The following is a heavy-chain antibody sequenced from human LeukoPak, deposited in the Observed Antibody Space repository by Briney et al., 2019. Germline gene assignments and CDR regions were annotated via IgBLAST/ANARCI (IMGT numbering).Heavy chain of an antibody. Sequence: GRPRRLSCAASGFTFGSYVMHWVRQAPAKGLDWVAVIAYDVSDTYYAACVSGPFTTSRDNSKNTLVLQISSLRAADTAVYYCGKDRFARDDYTSGNYFYPLDWGQGTLVIVSS. J-gene: IGHJ4*02. V-gene: IGHV3-30*18. CDR1: GFTFGSYV. CDR3: GKDRFARDDYTSGNYFYPLD. D-gene: IGHD3-10*01. CDR2: IAYDVSDT.